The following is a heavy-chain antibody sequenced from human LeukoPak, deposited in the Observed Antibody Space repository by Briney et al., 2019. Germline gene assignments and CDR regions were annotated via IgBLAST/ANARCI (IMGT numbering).Heavy chain of an antibody. V-gene: IGHV3-30-3*01. CDR3: ARARGSTPFDY. CDR2: ISYDGSNK. J-gene: IGHJ4*02. CDR1: GFTFSSYA. D-gene: IGHD3-10*01. Sequence: GGSLRLSCAASGFTFSSYAMHWVRQAPGKGLEWVAVISYDGSNKYYADSVKGRFTISRDNSKNTLYLQMNSLRAEDTAVYYCARARGSTPFDYWGQGTLVTVSS.